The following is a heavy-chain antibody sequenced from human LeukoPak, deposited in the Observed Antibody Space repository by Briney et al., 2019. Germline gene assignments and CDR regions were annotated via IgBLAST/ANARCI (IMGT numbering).Heavy chain of an antibody. CDR2: INPNSGGT. D-gene: IGHD3-3*01. CDR1: GYTFTGYY. CDR3: ARGSLEWLLFAYFQH. J-gene: IGHJ1*01. Sequence: GASVKVSCKASGYTFTGYYMHWVRQAPGQGLEWMGWINPNSGGTNYAQKFQGRVTMTRDTSISTAYMELSRLRSDDTAVYYCARGSLEWLLFAYFQHWGQGTLVTVSS. V-gene: IGHV1-2*02.